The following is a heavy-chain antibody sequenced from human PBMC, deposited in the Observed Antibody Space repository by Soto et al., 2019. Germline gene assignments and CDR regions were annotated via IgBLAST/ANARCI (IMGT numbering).Heavy chain of an antibody. D-gene: IGHD2-15*01. V-gene: IGHV1-69*01. J-gene: IGHJ6*02. CDR1: GGTFSSYA. CDR2: IIPIFGTA. Sequence: QVPLVQSGAEVKKPGSSVKVSCKASGGTFSSYAISWVRQAPGQGLEWMGGIIPIFGTANYAQKFQGRVTITADESTSTAYMELSSLRSEDTAVYYCARDPQNCSGGSCYFYYGMDVWGQGTTVTVSS. CDR3: ARDPQNCSGGSCYFYYGMDV.